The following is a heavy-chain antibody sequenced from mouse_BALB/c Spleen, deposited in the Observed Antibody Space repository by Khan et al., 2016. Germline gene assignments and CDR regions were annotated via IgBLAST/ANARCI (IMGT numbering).Heavy chain of an antibody. J-gene: IGHJ2*01. Sequence: EVQLQESGPDLVKPSQSLSLTCTVSGYSITSGYNWHWIRQFPGNKLEWMGYIHHSGNTNYNPSLKSRISITRDTSKNQFFLQLSSVTTEDTDTYYCASDYNGSSSIYWGQGTTLTVSS. V-gene: IGHV3-1*02. CDR2: IHHSGNT. CDR1: GYSITSGYN. CDR3: ASDYNGSSSIY. D-gene: IGHD1-1*01.